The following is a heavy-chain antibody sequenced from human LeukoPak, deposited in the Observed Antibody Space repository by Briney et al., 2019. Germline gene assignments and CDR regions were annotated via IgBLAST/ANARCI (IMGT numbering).Heavy chain of an antibody. V-gene: IGHV3-48*02. CDR2: ISSSNSAI. Sequence: GGSLRLSCAASGFTFSRYEMNWVRQAPGKGLEWVSYISSSNSAIYYVDSVKGRFTISRDNAKNSLYLQMNSLRDEDAAVYYCARDPGGDTSYGPKQIDYWGQGTLVTVSS. CDR3: ARDPGGDTSYGPKQIDY. CDR1: GFTFSRYE. J-gene: IGHJ4*02. D-gene: IGHD5-18*01.